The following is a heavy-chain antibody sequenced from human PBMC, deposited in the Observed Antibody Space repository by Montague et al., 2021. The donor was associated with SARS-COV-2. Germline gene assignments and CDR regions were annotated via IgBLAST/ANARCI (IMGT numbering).Heavy chain of an antibody. Sequence: SLRLSCAASGFTFSSYGMHWVRQAPGKGLEWVVVIWYDGSNKYYADSVKGRFTISRDNSKNTLYLQMNSLRAEDTAVYYCAKPFYDYIWGSYRQTGYFDYWGQGTLVTVSS. D-gene: IGHD3-16*02. CDR3: AKPFYDYIWGSYRQTGYFDY. J-gene: IGHJ4*02. V-gene: IGHV3-33*03. CDR2: IWYDGSNK. CDR1: GFTFSSYG.